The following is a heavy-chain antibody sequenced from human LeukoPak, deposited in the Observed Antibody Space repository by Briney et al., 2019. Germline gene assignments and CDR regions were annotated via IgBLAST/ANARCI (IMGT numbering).Heavy chain of an antibody. J-gene: IGHJ4*02. CDR3: AKTHSASWGLFDY. CDR2: IRNDGTVQ. Sequence: PGRSLRLSCAASGFTFSTYGMHWVRQAPGKGLEWMTFIRNDGTVQYYADSVKGRFTISRDNSKNTLYLQMNSLIPEDTAVYYCAKTHSASWGLFDYWGTGTLVTVSS. D-gene: IGHD1-26*01. V-gene: IGHV3-30*02. CDR1: GFTFSTYG.